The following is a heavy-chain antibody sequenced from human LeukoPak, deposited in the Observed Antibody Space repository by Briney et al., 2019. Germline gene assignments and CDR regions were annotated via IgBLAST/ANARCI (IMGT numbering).Heavy chain of an antibody. D-gene: IGHD1-26*01. J-gene: IGHJ5*02. CDR1: GGSISSSSYY. CDR2: IYHSGST. CDR3: ARSVFGGGSYSFDP. V-gene: IGHV4-39*07. Sequence: SETLSLTCTVSGGSISSSSYYWGWIRQPPGKGLEWIGSIYHSGSTYYNPSLKSRVTISVDTSKNQFSLKLSSVTAADTAVYYCARSVFGGGSYSFDPWGQGTLVTVSS.